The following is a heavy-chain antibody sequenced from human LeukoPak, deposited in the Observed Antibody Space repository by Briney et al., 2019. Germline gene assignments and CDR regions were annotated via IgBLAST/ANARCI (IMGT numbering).Heavy chain of an antibody. CDR1: GGSISSYY. V-gene: IGHV4-59*01. D-gene: IGHD3-3*01. Sequence: SETLSLTCTVSGGSISSYYWTWIRQPPGKGLEWIGYIYYSGNTNYNPSLESRVTMSVDASKNQFSLMVSSVTAADTAVYYCARGGYYTLEYYYYMEVWGKGTTVTVSS. CDR3: ARGGYYTLEYYYYMEV. J-gene: IGHJ6*03. CDR2: IYYSGNT.